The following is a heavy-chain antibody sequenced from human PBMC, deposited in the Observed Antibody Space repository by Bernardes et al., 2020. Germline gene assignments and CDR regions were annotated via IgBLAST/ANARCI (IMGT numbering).Heavy chain of an antibody. CDR2: INHSGST. V-gene: IGHV4-34*01. D-gene: IGHD4-17*01. J-gene: IGHJ6*02. Sequence: SETLSLTCAVYGGSFSGYYWSWIRKPPGKGLEWIGEINHSGSTNYNPSLKSRVTISVDTSKNQFSLKLSSVTAADTAVYYCARGALRETTVTRGMDVWGQGTTVTVSS. CDR3: ARGALRETTVTRGMDV. CDR1: GGSFSGYY.